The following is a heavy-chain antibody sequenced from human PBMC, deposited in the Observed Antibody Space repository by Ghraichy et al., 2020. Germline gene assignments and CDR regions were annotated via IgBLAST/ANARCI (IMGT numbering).Heavy chain of an antibody. J-gene: IGHJ4*02. V-gene: IGHV1-69*05. Sequence: SVKVSCKASGGTFSNSPISWLRQAPGQGLEWMGGIIPGFDTPNYAQHFRGRITITTDDSTSTAYLEMSSLRSEDTAMFYCAKSPMYSRTYLFESWGQGTQVIVSS. CDR3: AKSPMYSRTYLFES. D-gene: IGHD1-26*01. CDR1: GGTFSNSP. CDR2: IIPGFDTP.